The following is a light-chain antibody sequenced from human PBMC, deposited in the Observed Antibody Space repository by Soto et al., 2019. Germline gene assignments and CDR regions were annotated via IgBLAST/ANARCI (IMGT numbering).Light chain of an antibody. V-gene: IGKV1D-12*01. CDR3: QQANSYPLT. Sequence: DIQMTQSPSSVSASVGDRVTITCRASQGINSWLAWYQQKLGKAPKLLISVASNLQSGVPSRFSGSGSGTEFTLTISSLQPEDFATYYCQQANSYPLTFGGGTKVDIK. CDR2: VAS. CDR1: QGINSW. J-gene: IGKJ4*01.